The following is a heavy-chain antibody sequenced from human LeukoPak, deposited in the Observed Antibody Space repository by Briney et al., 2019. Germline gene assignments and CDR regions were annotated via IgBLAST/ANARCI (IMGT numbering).Heavy chain of an antibody. D-gene: IGHD3-10*02. J-gene: IGHJ6*04. CDR2: INSDGSTT. Sequence: PGGSLRLSCAASGFTLSSYWMHWVRQAPGKGLVWVSRINSDGSTTSYADSVKGRFIISRDNAKNTLYLQMNSLRAEDTAVYYCAELGITMIGGVWGKGTTVTISS. CDR1: GFTLSSYW. CDR3: AELGITMIGGV. V-gene: IGHV3-74*01.